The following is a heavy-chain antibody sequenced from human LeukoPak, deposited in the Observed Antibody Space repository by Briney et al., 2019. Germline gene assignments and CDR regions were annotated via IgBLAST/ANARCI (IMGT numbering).Heavy chain of an antibody. D-gene: IGHD2/OR15-2a*01. V-gene: IGHV4-59*01. Sequence: PSETLSLTCTVSGGSISRYYWNWIRQPPGKGLEWIGYIYYSGGTDYNPSLKSRVTMSVDTSKNQFSLKLSSVTAADTAIYYCARDTSPETLGVWGQGTLVTVSS. CDR3: ARDTSPETLGV. J-gene: IGHJ4*02. CDR2: IYYSGGT. CDR1: GGSISRYY.